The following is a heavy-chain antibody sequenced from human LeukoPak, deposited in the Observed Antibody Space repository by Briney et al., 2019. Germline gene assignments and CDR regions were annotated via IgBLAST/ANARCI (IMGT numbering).Heavy chain of an antibody. CDR1: GFSFRRFW. CDR2: INGDGDGK. D-gene: IGHD1-1*01. J-gene: IGHJ3*02. CDR3: ARDSSPDSATTYYDALDM. Sequence: GGSLRLSCAGSGFSFRRFWMTWVRQAPGRGLEWVANINGDGDGKRYADSVKDRFTISRDNARRLVFLQIHSLRDEDTALYYCARDSSPDSATTYYDALDMWGQGTMVTVSS. V-gene: IGHV3-7*01.